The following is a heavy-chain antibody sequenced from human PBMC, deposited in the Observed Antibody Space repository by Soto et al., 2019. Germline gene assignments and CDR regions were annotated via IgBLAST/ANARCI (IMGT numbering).Heavy chain of an antibody. Sequence: SETLSLTCTVSGGSFSSGGYYWSWIRQHPGKGLEWIGYIYYSGSTYYNPSLKSRVTISVDTSKNQFSLKLSSVTAADTAVYYCARWVGATSFDYWGQGTLVTVSS. CDR2: IYYSGST. CDR1: GGSFSSGGYY. J-gene: IGHJ4*02. V-gene: IGHV4-31*03. CDR3: ARWVGATSFDY. D-gene: IGHD1-26*01.